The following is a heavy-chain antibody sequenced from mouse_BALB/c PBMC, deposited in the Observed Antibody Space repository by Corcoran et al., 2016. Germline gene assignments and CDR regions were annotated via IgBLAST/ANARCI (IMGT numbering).Heavy chain of an antibody. D-gene: IGHD3-1*01. CDR3: ARGGPGSGGGLAY. CDR2: INPYNDGT. Sequence: EVQLQQSGPELVKPGASVKMSCKASGYTFTSYVMHWVKQKPGQGLEWIGYINPYNDGTKYNEKFKGKATLTSDKSSSTAYIELSSLTSEDSAVYYCARGGPGSGGGLAYWGQGTLVTVSA. J-gene: IGHJ3*01. CDR1: GYTFTSYV. V-gene: IGHV1S136*01.